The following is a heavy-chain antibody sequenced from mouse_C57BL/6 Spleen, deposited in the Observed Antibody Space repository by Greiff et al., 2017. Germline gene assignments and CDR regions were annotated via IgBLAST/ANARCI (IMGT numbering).Heavy chain of an antibody. CDR3: ARDRGYAMDD. CDR1: GFTFTDYY. Sequence: EVQLVESGGGLVQPGGSLSLSCAASGFTFTDYYMSWVRQTPGKGLEWLGIIRTKANGYTTEYRASVKGRFTISRANSQSILYLRMHALRADDSATYDCARDRGYAMDDWGQGTSVTVSS. J-gene: IGHJ4*01. V-gene: IGHV7-3*01. CDR2: IRTKANGYTT.